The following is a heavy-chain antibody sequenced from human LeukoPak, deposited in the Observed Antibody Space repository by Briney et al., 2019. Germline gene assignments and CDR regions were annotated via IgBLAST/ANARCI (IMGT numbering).Heavy chain of an antibody. Sequence: SETLSLTCTFSGGSISSGGYYWSWIRQHPGKGLEWIGYFYYSGSTYYNPSLKSRVTISVDTSKNQFSLKLSSVTAADTAVYSCASGGPSSWYDRSYYFDYWGQGTLVTVSS. V-gene: IGHV4-31*03. D-gene: IGHD6-13*01. CDR2: FYYSGST. J-gene: IGHJ4*02. CDR1: GGSISSGGYY. CDR3: ASGGPSSWYDRSYYFDY.